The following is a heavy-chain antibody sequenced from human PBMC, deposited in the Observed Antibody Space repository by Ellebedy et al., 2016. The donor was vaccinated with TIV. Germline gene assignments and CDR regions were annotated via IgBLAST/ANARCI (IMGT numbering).Heavy chain of an antibody. CDR2: ISGSGDRT. D-gene: IGHD6-19*01. V-gene: IGHV3-23*01. J-gene: IGHJ4*02. CDR1: GFTFNNYA. Sequence: GESLKISCVASGFTFNNYAMNWVRQAPGKGLEWVSTISGSGDRTFYADSVKGRLTISRDDSKNTLYLHMADLRAEDTAVYYCAKSRGWYGDYFDYWGQGTLVTVSS. CDR3: AKSRGWYGDYFDY.